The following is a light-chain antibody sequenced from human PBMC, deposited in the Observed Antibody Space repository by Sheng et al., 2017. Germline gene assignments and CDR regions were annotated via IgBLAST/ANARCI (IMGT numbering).Light chain of an antibody. Sequence: EIVLTQSPGTLSLSPGERATLSCRASQSVSSSYLAWYQQKPGQAPRLLISAASTRAIGIPARFSGSGSGTEFTLTISRLEPEDFATYYCQQYDSEITFGQGTRLEIK. CDR3: QQYDSEIT. J-gene: IGKJ5*01. CDR2: AAS. CDR1: QSVSSSY. V-gene: IGKV3-20*01.